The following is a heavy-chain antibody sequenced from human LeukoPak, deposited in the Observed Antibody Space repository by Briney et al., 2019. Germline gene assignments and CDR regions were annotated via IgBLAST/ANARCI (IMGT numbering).Heavy chain of an antibody. CDR2: IKQDGSEK. V-gene: IGHV3-7*01. CDR1: GFTFSSYW. CDR3: AREMGSPPYYFDY. J-gene: IGHJ4*02. D-gene: IGHD2-15*01. Sequence: SGGSLRLSCAASGFTFSSYWMSWVRQAPGKGLEWVANIKQDGSEKYYVDSVKGRFTISRDNAKNSLYLQMNSLRAEDTAVYYCAREMGSPPYYFDYWGQGTLVTVSS.